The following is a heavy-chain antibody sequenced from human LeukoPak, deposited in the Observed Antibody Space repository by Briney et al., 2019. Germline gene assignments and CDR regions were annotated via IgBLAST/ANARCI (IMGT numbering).Heavy chain of an antibody. CDR3: GLYSSSQTGMDV. D-gene: IGHD6-13*01. CDR1: GLNFSRYW. CDR2: IKQEGSEK. Sequence: GGSLRLSCTASGLNFSRYWVIWVRQAPGKGLEWVANIKQEGSEKYYVDSVKGRFTTSRNNAKNSLYLQMNRLRAEDTAVYYWGLYSSSQTGMDVWGQGTAVTVSS. V-gene: IGHV3-7*01. J-gene: IGHJ6*02.